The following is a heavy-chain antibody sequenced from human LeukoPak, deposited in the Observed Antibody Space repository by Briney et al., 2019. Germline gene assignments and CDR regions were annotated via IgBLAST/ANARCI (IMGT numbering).Heavy chain of an antibody. D-gene: IGHD3-22*01. CDR1: GGSISSSNW. Sequence: SGTLSLTCAVSGGSISSSNWWSWVRQPPGKGLEWIGYIYYSGSTYYNPSLKSRVTISVDTSKNQFSLKLSSVTAAGTAVYYCARGLILNYYDSSGLLDYWGQGTLVTVSS. V-gene: IGHV4-4*02. J-gene: IGHJ4*02. CDR3: ARGLILNYYDSSGLLDY. CDR2: IYYSGST.